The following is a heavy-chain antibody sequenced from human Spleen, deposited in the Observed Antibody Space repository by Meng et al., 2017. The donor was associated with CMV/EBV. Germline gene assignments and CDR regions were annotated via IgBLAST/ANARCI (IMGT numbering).Heavy chain of an antibody. J-gene: IGHJ4*02. V-gene: IGHV4-30-4*08. CDR2: IYYSGST. D-gene: IGHD3-22*01. Sequence: QVQVQASGPGPGKPPQTLALTCTVSGGSISSGDYYWSWIRQPPGKGLEWIGYIYYSGSTYYNPSLKSRVTISVDTSKNQFSLKLSSVTAADTAVYYCARGGYYDSSGAPRFDYWGQGTLVTVSS. CDR3: ARGGYYDSSGAPRFDY. CDR1: GGSISSGDYY.